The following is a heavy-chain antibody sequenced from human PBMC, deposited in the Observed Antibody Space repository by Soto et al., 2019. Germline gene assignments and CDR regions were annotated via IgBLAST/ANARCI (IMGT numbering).Heavy chain of an antibody. V-gene: IGHV4-61*01. CDR3: ARGDDSGEFFDY. Sequence: QVQLQESGPGLVKPSETLSLTCTVSGGSVSSGRYYWNWIRQPPGKGLEWIAYIYDSGSTNYNPSLTCRVPLSLATSENQFSLELSSVTAADTAVYYCARGDDSGEFFDYWGQGTLVTVSS. J-gene: IGHJ4*02. CDR1: GGSVSSGRYY. CDR2: IYDSGST. D-gene: IGHD3-22*01.